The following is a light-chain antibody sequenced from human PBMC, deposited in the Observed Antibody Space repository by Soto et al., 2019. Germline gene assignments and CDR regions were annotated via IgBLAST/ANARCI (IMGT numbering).Light chain of an antibody. CDR3: QQRNIWPPVT. Sequence: EIVLTQSPATLSSFPGDRVTLSCRASQYINTRLAWYQHRPGQAPRLLIYQTSIRAAGIPARLSASGTGTDFTLTISDVQPEDFAVYYCQQRNIWPPVTFGQGTRLEIK. V-gene: IGKV3-11*01. J-gene: IGKJ5*01. CDR1: QYINTR. CDR2: QTS.